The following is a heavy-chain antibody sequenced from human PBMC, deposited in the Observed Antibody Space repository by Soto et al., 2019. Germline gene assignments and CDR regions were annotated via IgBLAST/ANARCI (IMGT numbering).Heavy chain of an antibody. Sequence: GESLKISCAASGFTFSSYSMNWVRQAPGKGLEWVSSISSSSSYIYYADSVKGRFTISRDNAKNSLYLQMNSLRAEDTAVYYCARERVARDAFDIWGQGTMVTVSS. CDR2: ISSSSSYI. D-gene: IGHD2-15*01. CDR1: GFTFSSYS. CDR3: ARERVARDAFDI. J-gene: IGHJ3*02. V-gene: IGHV3-21*01.